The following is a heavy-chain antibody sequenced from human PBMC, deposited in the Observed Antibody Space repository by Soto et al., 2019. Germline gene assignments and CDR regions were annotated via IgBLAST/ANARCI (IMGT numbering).Heavy chain of an antibody. D-gene: IGHD1-26*01. CDR1: GYSFNTYW. V-gene: IGHV5-51*01. J-gene: IGHJ3*01. CDR2: IYPGDSDT. CDR3: AIHVSAVGATHSAFDV. Sequence: PGESLKISCKGSGYSFNTYWIGWVRQMSGKGLEWMGIIYPGDSDTRYSPSFQGQVTISADKSINTAYLQWSSLKASDTAMYYCAIHVSAVGATHSAFDVWSQGTMVTVSS.